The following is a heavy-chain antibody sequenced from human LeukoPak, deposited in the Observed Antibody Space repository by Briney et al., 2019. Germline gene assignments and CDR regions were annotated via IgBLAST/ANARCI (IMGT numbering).Heavy chain of an antibody. CDR3: ARDTYSRLDY. J-gene: IGHJ4*02. CDR2: INGDGRNI. Sequence: GGSLRLSCVASGFTFSSYWMHWVRQDPRKGLVWVSRINGDGRNINYADSVRGRFTISRDNAKNTLYLQMNTLRVEDTAVYYCARDTYSRLDYWGQGTLVTVSS. V-gene: IGHV3-74*01. D-gene: IGHD6-13*01. CDR1: GFTFSSYW.